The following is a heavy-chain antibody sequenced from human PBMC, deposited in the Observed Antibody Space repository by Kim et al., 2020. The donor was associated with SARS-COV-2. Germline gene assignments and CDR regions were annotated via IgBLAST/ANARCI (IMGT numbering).Heavy chain of an antibody. J-gene: IGHJ4*02. D-gene: IGHD6-19*01. Sequence: AQKFQGRATITADESTSTAYMELSSLRSEDTAVYYCARELGGSGWRDFDYWGQGTLVTVSS. CDR3: ARELGGSGWRDFDY. V-gene: IGHV1-69*01.